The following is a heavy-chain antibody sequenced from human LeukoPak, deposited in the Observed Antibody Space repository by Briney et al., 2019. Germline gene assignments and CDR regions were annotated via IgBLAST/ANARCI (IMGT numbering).Heavy chain of an antibody. CDR1: GGSISSYY. D-gene: IGHD4-17*01. CDR3: ARQPTHDYGDPSYWYFGL. CDR2: IYYSGST. V-gene: IGHV4-59*05. J-gene: IGHJ2*01. Sequence: SETLCLTCTVSGGSISSYYWSWIRQPPGKGLEWIWSIYYSGSTYYNPSLKSRVTISVDTSKNQFSLKLSSVTAADTAVFYCARQPTHDYGDPSYWYFGLWGRGTLVAVSS.